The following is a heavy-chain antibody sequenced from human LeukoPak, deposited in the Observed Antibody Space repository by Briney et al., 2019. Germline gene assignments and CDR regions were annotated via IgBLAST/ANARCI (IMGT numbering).Heavy chain of an antibody. CDR2: IYYSGST. J-gene: IGHJ4*02. D-gene: IGHD3-9*01. CDR1: GGSVSSGSYY. CDR3: ARAYFVRSREAIDY. V-gene: IGHV4-61*01. Sequence: SETLSLTCTVSGGSVSSGSYYWSWIRQPPGKGLEWIGYIYYSGSTNYNPSLKSRVTISVDTSKNQFSLKLSSVTAADTAVYYCARAYFVRSREAIDYWGQGTLVTVSS.